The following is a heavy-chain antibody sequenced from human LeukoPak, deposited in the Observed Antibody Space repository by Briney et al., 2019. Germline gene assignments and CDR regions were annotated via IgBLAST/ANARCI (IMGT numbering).Heavy chain of an antibody. CDR2: IYYSGRT. CDR1: GGSISNGAYY. V-gene: IGHV4-31*01. D-gene: IGHD1-26*01. CDR3: ARDVGDWSYFDY. Sequence: SETLSLTCTVSGGSISNGAYYWSWIRQHPGKGLEWIGYIYYSGRTYYNPSLKSQVTISVDTSKNQFSLKLSSVTAADTAVYYCARDVGDWSYFDYWGQGTLVTVSS. J-gene: IGHJ4*02.